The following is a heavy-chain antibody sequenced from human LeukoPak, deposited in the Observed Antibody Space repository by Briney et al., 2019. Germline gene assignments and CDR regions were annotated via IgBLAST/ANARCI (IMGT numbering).Heavy chain of an antibody. CDR3: ARRVRRGLAVAGTPYFDY. CDR1: GYSFTSYW. V-gene: IGHV5-51*01. J-gene: IGHJ4*02. D-gene: IGHD6-19*01. CDR2: IYPGDSDT. Sequence: GESLKVSCKGSGYSFTSYWIGWVRQMPGKGLEWMGIIYPGDSDTRYSPSFQGQVTISADKSISTAYLQWSSLKASDTAMYYCARRVRRGLAVAGTPYFDYWGQGTLVTVSS.